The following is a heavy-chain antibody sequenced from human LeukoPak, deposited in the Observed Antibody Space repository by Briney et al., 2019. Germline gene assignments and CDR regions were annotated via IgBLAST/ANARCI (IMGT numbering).Heavy chain of an antibody. D-gene: IGHD1-26*01. CDR1: GFSFDDYA. V-gene: IGHV3-9*01. CDR3: AKDISGTYLAALDY. J-gene: IGHJ4*02. CDR2: ISWNSDTI. Sequence: GRSLRLSCAASGFSFDDYAMHWVRHAPGKGLEWVSGISWNSDTIGYADSVKGRFTISRDNAKNSLYLQMNSLRAEDTALYYCAKDISGTYLAALDYWGQGTLVTVSS.